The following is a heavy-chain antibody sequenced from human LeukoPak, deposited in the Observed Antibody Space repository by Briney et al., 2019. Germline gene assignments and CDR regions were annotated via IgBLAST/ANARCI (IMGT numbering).Heavy chain of an antibody. CDR3: AREVAAAGTKGPDY. CDR2: IYYSGST. CDR1: GGSISSGGYS. V-gene: IGHV4-61*08. J-gene: IGHJ4*02. Sequence: SETLSLTCAVSGGSISSGGYSWSWIRQPPGKGLEWIGYIYYSGSTNYNPSLKSRVTISVDRSKNQFSLKLSSVTAADTAVYYCAREVAAAGTKGPDYWGQGTLVTVSS. D-gene: IGHD6-13*01.